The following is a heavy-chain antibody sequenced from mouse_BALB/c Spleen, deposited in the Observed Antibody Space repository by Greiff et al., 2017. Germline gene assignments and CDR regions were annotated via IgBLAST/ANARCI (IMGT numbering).Heavy chain of an antibody. V-gene: IGHV3-2*02. CDR3: ARTGGLWFAY. Sequence: EVQGVESGPGLVKPSQSLSLTCTVTGYSITSDYAWNWIRQFPGNKLEWMGYISYSGSTSYNPSLKSRISITRDTSKNQFFLQLNSVTTEDTATYYCARTGGLWFAYWGQGTLVTVSA. J-gene: IGHJ3*01. CDR2: ISYSGST. CDR1: GYSITSDYA.